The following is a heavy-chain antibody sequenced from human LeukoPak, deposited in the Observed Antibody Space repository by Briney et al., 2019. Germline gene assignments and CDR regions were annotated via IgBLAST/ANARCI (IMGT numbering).Heavy chain of an antibody. V-gene: IGHV3-53*01. CDR1: GFTVSSKY. Sequence: GGSLRLSCAASGFTVSSKYMSWVRQAPGKGLVWVSVLYAGGSTYYADSVKGRFTISRDNSKNTLYLQMNSLRADDTAVYYCARGKDASGNLLDYWGQGTLITVSS. D-gene: IGHD3-10*01. CDR2: LYAGGST. CDR3: ARGKDASGNLLDY. J-gene: IGHJ4*02.